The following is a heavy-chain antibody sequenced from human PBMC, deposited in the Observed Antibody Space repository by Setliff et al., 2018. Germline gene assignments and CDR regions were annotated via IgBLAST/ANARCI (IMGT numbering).Heavy chain of an antibody. Sequence: GGSLRLSCAASGFTFSNYAMSWVRQAPGKGLEWVANIKEDGSEKYYVDSVKGRFSISRDNAKNSLYLQMNSLRAEDTAVYYCARDPHFDSWGQGTLVTVSS. CDR3: ARDPHFDS. CDR1: GFTFSNYA. J-gene: IGHJ4*02. V-gene: IGHV3-7*01. CDR2: IKEDGSEK.